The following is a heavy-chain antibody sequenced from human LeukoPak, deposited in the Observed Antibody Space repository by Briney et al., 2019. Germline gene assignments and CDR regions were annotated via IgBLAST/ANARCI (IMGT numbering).Heavy chain of an antibody. CDR2: IKHDGSEK. J-gene: IGHJ6*04. CDR1: GLTFSDYW. Sequence: GGSLRLSCAASGLTFSDYWMYWVRQAPGKGLEWVANIKHDGSEKYYVDSVKGRFTISRDNPKNSLYLQMNSLRVEDTAVYYCATDRGLRWGKGTTVTVSS. CDR3: ATDRGLR. V-gene: IGHV3-7*03.